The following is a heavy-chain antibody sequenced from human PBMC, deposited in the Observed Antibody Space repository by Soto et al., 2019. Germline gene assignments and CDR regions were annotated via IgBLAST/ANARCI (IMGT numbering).Heavy chain of an antibody. CDR1: GYTFTSYD. CDR2: MNPNSGNT. CDR3: ARGIKDGDYSRWFDP. J-gene: IGHJ5*02. Sequence: QVQLVQSGAEVKKPGASVMVSCKASGYTFTSYDINWVRQATGQGFEYLGWMNPNSGNTGYVKKLQGRVTLTRDTSMSTAYMGLSSLRSEDTAVYYCARGIKDGDYSRWFDPWGPGTLVTVSS. D-gene: IGHD4-17*01. V-gene: IGHV1-8*01.